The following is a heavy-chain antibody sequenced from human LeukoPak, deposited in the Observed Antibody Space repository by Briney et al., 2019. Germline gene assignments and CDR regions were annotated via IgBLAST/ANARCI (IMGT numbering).Heavy chain of an antibody. Sequence: SETLSLTCAVSGGSISSGSYSWSWIRQPPGKGLEWIGYIYPRGSTYYNPSLKSRVILSLDKSANQFSLNLSSVTAADTAVYYCARLRRKTAMVPLYFDYWGQGTLVTVSS. D-gene: IGHD5-18*01. CDR3: ARLRRKTAMVPLYFDY. CDR2: IYPRGST. CDR1: GGSISSGSYS. J-gene: IGHJ4*02. V-gene: IGHV4-30-2*01.